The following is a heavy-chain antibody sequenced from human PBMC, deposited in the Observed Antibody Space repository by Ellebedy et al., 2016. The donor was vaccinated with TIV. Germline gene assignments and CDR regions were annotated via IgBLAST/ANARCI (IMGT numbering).Heavy chain of an antibody. V-gene: IGHV3-33*01. CDR2: IWHDGSDK. Sequence: GESLKISXAASGFTFRSYAMHWVRQAPGKGLEWMAVIWHDGSDKFYADSVKGRFSVSRDNSNNTLFLQMNSLRAEDTAVYYCATSHGEYYSDSSAYWGQGTVVTVSS. CDR1: GFTFRSYA. J-gene: IGHJ4*02. CDR3: ATSHGEYYSDSSAY. D-gene: IGHD3-22*01.